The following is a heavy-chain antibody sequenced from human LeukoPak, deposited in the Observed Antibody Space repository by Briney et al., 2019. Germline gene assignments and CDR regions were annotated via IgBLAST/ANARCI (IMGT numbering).Heavy chain of an antibody. V-gene: IGHV3-43*02. J-gene: IGHJ6*03. CDR1: GFTFDDYA. D-gene: IGHD3-3*01. CDR3: AKASVYYGFWSGYYNYYYYYMDV. Sequence: GGPLRLSCAASGFTFDDYAMHWVRQAPGKGLEWVSLISGDGGSTYYADSVKGRFTISRDNSKNSLYLQMNSLRTEDTALYYCAKASVYYGFWSGYYNYYYYYMDVWGKGTTVTVSS. CDR2: ISGDGGST.